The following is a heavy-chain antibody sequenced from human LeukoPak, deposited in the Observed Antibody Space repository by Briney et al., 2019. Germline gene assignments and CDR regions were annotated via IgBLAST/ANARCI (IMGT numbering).Heavy chain of an antibody. V-gene: IGHV3-21*01. J-gene: IGHJ5*02. D-gene: IGHD1-26*01. CDR2: ISSSSSYI. CDR1: GFTFSSYS. Sequence: KAGGSLRLSCAASGFTFSSYSMNWVRQAPGKGLEWVSSISSSSSYIYYADSVKGRFTISRDNAKNSLYLQMNSLRAEDTAVYYCARGTIKWELLRWFDPWGQGTLVTVSS. CDR3: ARGTIKWELLRWFDP.